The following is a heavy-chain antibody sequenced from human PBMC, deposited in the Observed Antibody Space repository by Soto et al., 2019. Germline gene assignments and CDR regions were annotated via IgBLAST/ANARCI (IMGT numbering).Heavy chain of an antibody. V-gene: IGHV4-59*01. CDR1: GGSISSYH. Sequence: SETLSLTCTVSGGSISSYHWSWIRQPPGKGLEWIGEVYNSGSTNYNPSLKNRVTISADTSKNHFSLSLSSVTAADTAVYFCAREMGYCTTTSCHAGPLYYYMDVWGKGTTVTVSS. CDR2: VYNSGST. CDR3: AREMGYCTTTSCHAGPLYYYMDV. J-gene: IGHJ6*03. D-gene: IGHD2-2*01.